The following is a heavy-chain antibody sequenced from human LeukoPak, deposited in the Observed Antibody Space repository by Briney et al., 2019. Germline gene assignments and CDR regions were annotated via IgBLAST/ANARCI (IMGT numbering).Heavy chain of an antibody. CDR2: ISGSGGST. J-gene: IGHJ4*02. Sequence: GGSLRLSCAASGFTFSSNPMTWVRQAPGKGLEWVSGISGSGGSTYYADSVKGRFTISRDNSKNTLYLQMNSLRAEDTAVYYCRKESGYCGRTSCYKYWGQGTLVTVSS. V-gene: IGHV3-23*01. D-gene: IGHD2-2*02. CDR1: GFTFSSNP. CDR3: RKESGYCGRTSCYKY.